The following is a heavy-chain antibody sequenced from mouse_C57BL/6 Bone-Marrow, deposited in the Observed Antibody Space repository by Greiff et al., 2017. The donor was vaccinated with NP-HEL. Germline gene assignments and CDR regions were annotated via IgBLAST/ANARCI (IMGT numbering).Heavy chain of an antibody. D-gene: IGHD1-1*01. CDR1: GFSLSTSGMG. V-gene: IGHV8-12*01. CDR3: ARRRGVYYYGSSWYFDV. Sequence: QVTLKESGPGILQSSQTLSLTCSFSGFSLSTSGMGVSWIRQPSGKGLEWLAHIYWDDDKRYNPSLKSRLTISKDTSRNQVFLKITSVDTADTATYYCARRRGVYYYGSSWYFDVWGTGTTVTVSS. J-gene: IGHJ1*03. CDR2: IYWDDDK.